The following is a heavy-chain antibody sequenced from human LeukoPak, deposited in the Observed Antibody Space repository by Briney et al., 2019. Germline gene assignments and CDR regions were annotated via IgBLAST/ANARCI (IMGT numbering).Heavy chain of an antibody. V-gene: IGHV1-2*02. CDR2: INPNSGGT. D-gene: IGHD2-2*01. Sequence: ASVKVSCKASGYTFTGYHMHWVRQAPGQGLEWMGWINPNSGGTNYAQKFQGRVTMTRDTSISTAYMELSRLRSDDTAVYYCARGGNIVVVPAALLFLDVWGKGTTVTVSS. CDR1: GYTFTGYH. CDR3: ARGGNIVVVPAALLFLDV. J-gene: IGHJ6*04.